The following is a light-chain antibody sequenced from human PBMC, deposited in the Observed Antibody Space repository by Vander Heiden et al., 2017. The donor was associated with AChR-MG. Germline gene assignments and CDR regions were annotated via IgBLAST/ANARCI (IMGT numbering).Light chain of an antibody. CDR1: QSVSNSY. Sequence: DTVLTQSPGTLPMSPGERATLSCRASQSVSNSYLAWYQQKPGQAPRLVIYGASGRATGIPDRFSGSGSGTDFTLTISRLEPEDSAVYYCQQYGSSPVTFGQGTKLEIK. CDR2: GAS. V-gene: IGKV3-20*01. CDR3: QQYGSSPVT. J-gene: IGKJ2*01.